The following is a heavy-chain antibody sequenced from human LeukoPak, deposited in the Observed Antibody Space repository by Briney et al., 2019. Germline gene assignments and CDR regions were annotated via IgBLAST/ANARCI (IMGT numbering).Heavy chain of an antibody. D-gene: IGHD6-6*01. CDR1: GGSISSGSYY. J-gene: IGHJ3*02. CDR3: ARSIAARDAFDI. Sequence: SQTLSLTCTVSGGSISSGSYYWSWIRQPAGKGLEWIGRIYTSGSTNYNPSLKSRVTISVDTSKNQFSLKLSSVTAADTAVYYCARSIAARDAFDIWGQGTMVTVSS. CDR2: IYTSGST. V-gene: IGHV4-61*02.